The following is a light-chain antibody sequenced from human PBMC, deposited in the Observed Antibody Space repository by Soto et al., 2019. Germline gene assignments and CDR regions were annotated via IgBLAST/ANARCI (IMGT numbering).Light chain of an antibody. CDR2: AAS. Sequence: DIQMTQSPSSLSASVGDRVTITCRASQGISNYLAWYQQKPGKVPKLLIYAASTLQSGVPSRFRGSGSWTAFTLPISSLQPDDVATYYCQKYNSAPLTFGGGTKVEIK. V-gene: IGKV1-27*01. J-gene: IGKJ4*01. CDR3: QKYNSAPLT. CDR1: QGISNY.